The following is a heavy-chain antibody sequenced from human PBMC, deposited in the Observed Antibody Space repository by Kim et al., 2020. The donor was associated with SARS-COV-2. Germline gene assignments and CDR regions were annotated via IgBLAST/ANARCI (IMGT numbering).Heavy chain of an antibody. CDR3: VRMVISFVTDDS. D-gene: IGHD5-18*01. CDR1: GFTFDDYG. J-gene: IGHJ4*02. V-gene: IGHV3-20*04. Sequence: GGSLRPSCAASGFTFDDYGMSWVRQAPGKGLEWVSGINWNGDSTGYADSVKGRFTVSRDNARNVLYLQMTSLRAEDTALSYCVRMVISFVTDDSRGQGTL. CDR2: INWNGDST.